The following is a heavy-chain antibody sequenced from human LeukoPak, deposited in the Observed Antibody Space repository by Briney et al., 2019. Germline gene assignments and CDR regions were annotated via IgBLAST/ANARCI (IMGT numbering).Heavy chain of an antibody. Sequence: PSETLSLTCTVSVGSISPYYWSWIRQPPGKGLEWIGNIYYTGSTNYNPSLKSRVTISVDTSKNQFSLKLSSVTAAYTALYYCVRGKLGFDPWGQGTLVTVSS. CDR1: VGSISPYY. V-gene: IGHV4-59*01. CDR2: IYYTGST. J-gene: IGHJ5*02. CDR3: VRGKLGFDP.